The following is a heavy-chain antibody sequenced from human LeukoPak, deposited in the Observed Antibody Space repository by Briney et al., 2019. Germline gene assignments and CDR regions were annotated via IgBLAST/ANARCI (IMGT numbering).Heavy chain of an antibody. CDR3: AAYIAAPDFDY. CDR2: ISPSGGST. D-gene: IGHD6-13*01. CDR1: GYTFTSYY. V-gene: IGHV1-46*01. J-gene: IGHJ4*02. Sequence: ASVKVSCKASGYTFTSYYMHWVRQAPGLGLEWMGIISPSGGSTSYAQKFQGRVTMTRDTSTSTVYMELSSLRSEDTAVYYCAAYIAAPDFDYWSQGTLVTVSS.